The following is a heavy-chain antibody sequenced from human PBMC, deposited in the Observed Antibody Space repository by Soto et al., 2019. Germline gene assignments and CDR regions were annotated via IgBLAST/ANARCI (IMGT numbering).Heavy chain of an antibody. V-gene: IGHV1-46*01. D-gene: IGHD3-3*01. CDR3: GRVMRRIPSITPLNT. CDR2: IDPSGGKT. CDR1: GYTFTRDQ. J-gene: IGHJ5*02. Sequence: GASVKVSCKASGYTFTRDQIHWVRQAPGQGLEWMGMIDPSGGKTNYAQKFQGRVTMTRDTSTSTVYMALSSLRSEDMAKYFCGRVMRRIPSITPLNTWGQGTRGTVSS.